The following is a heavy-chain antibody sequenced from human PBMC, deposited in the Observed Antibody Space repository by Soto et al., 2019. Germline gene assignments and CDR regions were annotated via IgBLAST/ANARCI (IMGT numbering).Heavy chain of an antibody. J-gene: IGHJ6*02. Sequence: QVQLVQSGAEVKKPGASVKVSCKASGYTFTGYYMHWVRQAPGQGLEWMGWINPNSGGTNYAQKFQGWVTMTRDTSISTAYMELSRLRSDDTAVYYCARERLTTYSSSSLLYFYYYGMDVWGQGTTVTVSS. D-gene: IGHD6-6*01. CDR2: INPNSGGT. CDR1: GYTFTGYY. CDR3: ARERLTTYSSSSLLYFYYYGMDV. V-gene: IGHV1-2*04.